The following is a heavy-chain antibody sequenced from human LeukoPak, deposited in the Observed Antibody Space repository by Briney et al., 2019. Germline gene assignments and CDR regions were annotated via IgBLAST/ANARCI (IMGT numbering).Heavy chain of an antibody. V-gene: IGHV3-30*04. J-gene: IGHJ4*02. D-gene: IGHD2-15*01. CDR2: ISYDGSNK. CDR1: GFTFSSYA. CDR3: ANSRFGRGFDY. Sequence: GSLRLSCAASGFTFSSYAMHWVRQAPGKGLEWVAVISYDGSNKYYADSVKGRFTISRDNSKNTLYLQMNSLRAEDTAVYYCANSRFGRGFDYWGQGTLVTVSS.